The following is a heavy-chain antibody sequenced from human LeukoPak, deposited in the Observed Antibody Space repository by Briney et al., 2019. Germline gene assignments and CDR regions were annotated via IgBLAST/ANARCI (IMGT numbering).Heavy chain of an antibody. J-gene: IGHJ3*02. CDR1: GGTFSSYA. D-gene: IGHD1-20*01. Sequence: ASVKVSCKASGGTFSSYAISWVRQAPGQGLEWMGGIIPIFGTANYAQKFQGRVTITTDESTSTAYMELSSLRSEDTAVYYCAITITGTTSRFGAFDIWGQGTMVTVSS. V-gene: IGHV1-69*05. CDR2: IIPIFGTA. CDR3: AITITGTTSRFGAFDI.